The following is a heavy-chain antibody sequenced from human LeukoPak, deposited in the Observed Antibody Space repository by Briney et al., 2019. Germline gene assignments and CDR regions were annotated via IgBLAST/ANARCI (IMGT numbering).Heavy chain of an antibody. CDR1: GFTFSSYS. Sequence: GGSLRLSCAASGFTFSSYSMNWVRQAPGKGLEWVSSISSSSSYIYYADSVKGRFTISRDNAKNSLYLQMNSLRAEDTAVYYCARAPYDSSGYYSGLFDYWGQGTLVTVSS. J-gene: IGHJ4*02. CDR3: ARAPYDSSGYYSGLFDY. CDR2: ISSSSSYI. D-gene: IGHD3-22*01. V-gene: IGHV3-21*01.